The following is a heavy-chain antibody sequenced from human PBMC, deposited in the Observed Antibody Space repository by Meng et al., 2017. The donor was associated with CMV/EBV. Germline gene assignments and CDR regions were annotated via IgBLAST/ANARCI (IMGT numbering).Heavy chain of an antibody. CDR2: ISSSSYI. CDR3: ARDGGYSSGWYPPQLSYYYYYGMDV. CDR1: GFTFSSSS. D-gene: IGHD6-19*01. Sequence: LSLTCAASGFTFSSSSMNWVRPAPGKGLEWVSSISSSSYIYYADSVKGRFTISRDNAKNSLYLQMNSLRAEDTAVYYCARDGGYSSGWYPPQLSYYYYYGMDVWGQGTTVTVSS. J-gene: IGHJ6*02. V-gene: IGHV3-21*01.